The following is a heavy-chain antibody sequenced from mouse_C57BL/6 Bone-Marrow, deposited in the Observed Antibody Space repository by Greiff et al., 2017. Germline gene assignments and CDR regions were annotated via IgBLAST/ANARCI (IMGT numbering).Heavy chain of an antibody. Sequence: QVQLQQPGAELVKPGASVKLSCKASGYTFTSYWMHWVKQRPGQGLEWIGMIHPNSGSTNYNEKFKSKATLTVDKSSSTAYMQLSSLTSEDSAVYYCASEGRFDGSSWYVDVGGTGPTVTVSS. D-gene: IGHD1-1*01. CDR3: ASEGRFDGSSWYVDV. CDR2: IHPNSGST. J-gene: IGHJ1*03. V-gene: IGHV1-64*01. CDR1: GYTFTSYW.